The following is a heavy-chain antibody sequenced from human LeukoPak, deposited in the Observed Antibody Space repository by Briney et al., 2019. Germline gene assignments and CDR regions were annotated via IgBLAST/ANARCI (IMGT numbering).Heavy chain of an antibody. CDR1: GFTFSSYW. J-gene: IGHJ5*02. Sequence: GGSLRLSCAASGFTFSSYWMHWVRQAPGKGLVWVSRISNDGTSISYADFVKGRFTISRDNAKDTLNLQMNSLRAEDTAVYYCARDDYGDYRWGQGTLVTVSS. CDR2: ISNDGTSI. CDR3: ARDDYGDYR. V-gene: IGHV3-74*01. D-gene: IGHD4-17*01.